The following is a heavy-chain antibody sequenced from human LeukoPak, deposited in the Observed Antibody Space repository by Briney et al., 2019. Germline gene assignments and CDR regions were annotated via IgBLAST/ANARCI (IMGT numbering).Heavy chain of an antibody. Sequence: SETLSLTCTVSGGSISSYYWSWLRQPPGKGLEWIGYIYYSGSTNYNPSLKSRVTISVDTSKNQFSLKLSSVTAADTAVYYCARHVTQQWLVGWYFDYWGQGTLVTVSS. CDR3: ARHVTQQWLVGWYFDY. CDR1: GGSISSYY. D-gene: IGHD6-19*01. CDR2: IYYSGST. J-gene: IGHJ4*02. V-gene: IGHV4-59*08.